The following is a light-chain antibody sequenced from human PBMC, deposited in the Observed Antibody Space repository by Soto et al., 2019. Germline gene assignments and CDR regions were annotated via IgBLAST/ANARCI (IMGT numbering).Light chain of an antibody. CDR1: SSNIGAGYD. CDR2: GNS. Sequence: QAVVTQPPSVSGAPGQRVTISCTGSSSNIGAGYDVHWYQQLPGTAPKLLIYGNSNRPSGVPDRFSGSKSGTSASLAITGLQAEDEADYYCQADDSSLSGVVFGGGTKLTVL. V-gene: IGLV1-40*01. J-gene: IGLJ3*02. CDR3: QADDSSLSGVV.